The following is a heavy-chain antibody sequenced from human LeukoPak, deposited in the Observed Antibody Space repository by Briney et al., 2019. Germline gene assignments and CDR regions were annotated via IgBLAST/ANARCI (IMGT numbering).Heavy chain of an antibody. V-gene: IGHV1-18*04. CDR1: GYTFTSYY. CDR3: ARDKRVYDSSGYYYYYMDV. D-gene: IGHD3-22*01. CDR2: ISAYNGNT. Sequence: ASVKVSCKASGYTFTSYYMHWVRQAPGQGLEWMGWISAYNGNTNYAQKLQGRVTMTTDTSTSTAYMELRSLRSDDTAVYYCARDKRVYDSSGYYYYYMDVWGKGTTVTVSS. J-gene: IGHJ6*03.